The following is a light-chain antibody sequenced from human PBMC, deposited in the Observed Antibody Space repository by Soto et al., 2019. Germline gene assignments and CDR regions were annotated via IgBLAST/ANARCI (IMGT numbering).Light chain of an antibody. V-gene: IGLV2-8*01. CDR3: SAYAGSSTWV. J-gene: IGLJ2*01. CDR1: SSDVGGYNY. CDR2: EVY. Sequence: QSAPTQPPSASGSPGQSVTFSCTGTSSDVGGYNYVSWYQQYPGKAPKLMIYEVYKRHSGVPDRFSASKSGNTASLTVSGLQPEDEADYYCSAYAGSSTWVFGGGTKVTVL.